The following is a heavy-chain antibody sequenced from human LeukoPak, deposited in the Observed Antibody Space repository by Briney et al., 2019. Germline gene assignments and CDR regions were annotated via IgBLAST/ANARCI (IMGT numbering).Heavy chain of an antibody. J-gene: IGHJ6*03. V-gene: IGHV4-34*01. Sequence: PSETLSLTCAVSGGSFSGYYWSWIRQPPGKGVEWFGEINHSGSTNYNPSLKSRVTISVDTSKNQFRLMLNSVTAADTAVYYCARGSSFLSSSWYRGRYYYYMDVWGKGTTVTVSS. CDR1: GGSFSGYY. CDR3: ARGSSFLSSSWYRGRYYYYMDV. D-gene: IGHD6-13*01. CDR2: INHSGST.